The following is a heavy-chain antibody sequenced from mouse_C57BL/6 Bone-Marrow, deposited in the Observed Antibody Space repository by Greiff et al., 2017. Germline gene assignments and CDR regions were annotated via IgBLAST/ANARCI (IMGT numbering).Heavy chain of an antibody. CDR1: GFSLTSYA. J-gene: IGHJ4*01. Sequence: VKLMESGPGLVAPSPSLSITCTVSGFSLTSYAISWVRQPPGKGLEWLGVIWTGGGSNYNSALKSRLSISKDNSKSQVFLKMNSLQTDDTARYXCARIVPDYYYGSSYGNYAMDYWGQGTSVTVSS. CDR2: IWTGGGS. V-gene: IGHV2-9-1*01. D-gene: IGHD1-1*01. CDR3: ARIVPDYYYGSSYGNYAMDY.